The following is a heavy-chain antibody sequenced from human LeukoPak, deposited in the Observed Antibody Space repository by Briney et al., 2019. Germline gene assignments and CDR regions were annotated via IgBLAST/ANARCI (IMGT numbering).Heavy chain of an antibody. CDR1: GFTFSAYS. Sequence: GGSLTLPCAASGFTFSAYSMNWVRQAPAKGLAWVSYISSSGSTIYYADSVKGRFTISRDNAKNSLYLQMNRLRAEDTAVYDCARALITMAGDAFDIWGQGTMVTVSS. CDR2: ISSSGSTI. CDR3: ARALITMAGDAFDI. V-gene: IGHV3-48*04. J-gene: IGHJ3*02. D-gene: IGHD3-10*01.